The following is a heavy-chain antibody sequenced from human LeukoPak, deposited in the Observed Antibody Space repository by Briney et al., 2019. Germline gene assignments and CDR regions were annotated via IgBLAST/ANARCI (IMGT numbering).Heavy chain of an antibody. D-gene: IGHD1-26*01. Sequence: GGSLRLSCAASGFTFSSYGMHWVRQAPGKGLVWVSRIKSDGTSTSYADSVKGRFTVSRDNAKNTLYLQMNSLRAEDTAVFYCARDRGDGGSYGAWGQGTLVSASS. V-gene: IGHV3-74*01. CDR3: ARDRGDGGSYGA. CDR1: GFTFSSYG. CDR2: IKSDGTST. J-gene: IGHJ5*02.